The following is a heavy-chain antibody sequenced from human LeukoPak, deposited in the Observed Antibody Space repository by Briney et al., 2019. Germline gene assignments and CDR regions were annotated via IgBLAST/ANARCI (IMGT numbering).Heavy chain of an antibody. D-gene: IGHD3-10*01. V-gene: IGHV3-30*04. CDR1: GFTLSSYA. J-gene: IGHJ2*01. CDR2: ISYDGSNK. Sequence: GRSLRLSCAASGFTLSSYAMHWVRQAPGKGLEWVAVISYDGSNKYYADSVKGRFTISRDNSKNTLYLQMNSLRAEDTAVYYCAKGGFGAADMNWYFDLWGRGTLVTVSS. CDR3: AKGGFGAADMNWYFDL.